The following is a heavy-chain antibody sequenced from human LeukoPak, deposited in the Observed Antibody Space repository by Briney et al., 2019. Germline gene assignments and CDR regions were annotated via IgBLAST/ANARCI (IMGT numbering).Heavy chain of an antibody. Sequence: ASVKVSCKASGYTFTSYSINWVRQAPGQGLEWMGWINTNTGNPTYAQGFTGRFVFSSDTSVSTAYLQISSLKAEDTAVYYCARDSSHCTGGSCYEYWGQGTLVTVSS. CDR3: ARDSSHCTGGSCYEY. CDR2: INTNTGNP. V-gene: IGHV7-4-1*02. CDR1: GYTFTSYS. J-gene: IGHJ4*02. D-gene: IGHD2-15*01.